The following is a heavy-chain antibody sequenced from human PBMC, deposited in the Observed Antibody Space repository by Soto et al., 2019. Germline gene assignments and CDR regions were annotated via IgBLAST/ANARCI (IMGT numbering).Heavy chain of an antibody. V-gene: IGHV1-69*13. D-gene: IGHD2-8*01. CDR1: GGTFSGYA. CDR3: ARDKEVLGLVDV. CDR2: IIPIFGTA. Sequence: GALVKVSCKASGGTFSGYAIGWVRQAPGQGLEWMGGIIPIFGTANYAQKFQGRVTITADESTSTAYMELSSLRSEDTAVYSCARDKEVLGLVDVWGQGTTVTVTS. J-gene: IGHJ6*02.